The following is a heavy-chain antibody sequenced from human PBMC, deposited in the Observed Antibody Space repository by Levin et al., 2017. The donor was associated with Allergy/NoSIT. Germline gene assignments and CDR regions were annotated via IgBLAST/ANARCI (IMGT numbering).Heavy chain of an antibody. CDR3: AKFGSGSYD. V-gene: IGHV3-23*01. J-gene: IGHJ4*02. CDR2: INTIGDDT. D-gene: IGHD1-26*01. CDR1: GFTFSSYP. Sequence: SCAASGFTFSSYPMSWVRQAVRQAPGKGLEWVSGINTIGDDTYYAQSVKGRFTISRDNSKNTLFLQMNSLRAEDTAVYYCAKFGSGSYDWGQGTLVTVSS.